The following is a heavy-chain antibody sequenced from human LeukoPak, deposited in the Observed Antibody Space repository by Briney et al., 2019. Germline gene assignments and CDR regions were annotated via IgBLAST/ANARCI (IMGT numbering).Heavy chain of an antibody. J-gene: IGHJ3*02. D-gene: IGHD5-18*01. CDR2: IYYSGST. CDR1: GGSISSYY. V-gene: IGHV4-59*12. Sequence: SETLSLTCTVSGGSISSYYWSWIRQPPGKGLEWIGYIYYSGSTNYNPSLKSRVTISVDTSKNQFSLKLSSVTAADTAVYYCARGERGYSYGWAFDIWGRGTMVTVSS. CDR3: ARGERGYSYGWAFDI.